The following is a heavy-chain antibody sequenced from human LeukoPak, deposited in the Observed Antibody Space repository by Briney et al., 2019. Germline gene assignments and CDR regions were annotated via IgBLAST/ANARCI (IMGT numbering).Heavy chain of an antibody. J-gene: IGHJ1*01. Sequence: GGSLRLSCAASGFTFSSYEMNWVRQAPGKGLEWVSSISSSSAYIYCADSEKGRFTISRDNAKNSLYLQMNSLRVEDTAVYYCARGPRNSSSYQYFQHWGQGTLVTVSS. D-gene: IGHD6-13*01. CDR1: GFTFSSYE. CDR3: ARGPRNSSSYQYFQH. CDR2: ISSSSAYI. V-gene: IGHV3-21*01.